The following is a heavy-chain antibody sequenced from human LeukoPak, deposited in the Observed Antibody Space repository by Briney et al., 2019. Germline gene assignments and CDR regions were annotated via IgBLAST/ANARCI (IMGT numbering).Heavy chain of an antibody. CDR2: IYYSGST. Sequence: SETLSLTCTVSGGSISSYYWSWIRQPPGKGLEWIGSIYYSGSTYYNPSLKSRVTISVDTSKNQFSLKLSSVTAADTAVYYCARKRITGTPFDYWGQGTLVTVSS. D-gene: IGHD1-7*01. J-gene: IGHJ4*02. V-gene: IGHV4-59*05. CDR1: GGSISSYY. CDR3: ARKRITGTPFDY.